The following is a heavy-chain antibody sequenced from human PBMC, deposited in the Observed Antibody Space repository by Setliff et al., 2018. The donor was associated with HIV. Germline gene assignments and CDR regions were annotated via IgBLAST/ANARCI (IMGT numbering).Heavy chain of an antibody. CDR3: ARRVVLSYGYYFDY. V-gene: IGHV4-39*01. J-gene: IGHJ4*02. CDR1: GGSVDSRDYY. Sequence: TSETLSLTCAVSGGSVDSRDYYWGWIRQHPGKGLEWIGSIYYSGSTYYNPSLKSRVTISVDTSKNQFSLKLSSVTAADTAVYHWARRVVLSYGYYFDYWGQGTLVTVSS. CDR2: IYYSGST. D-gene: IGHD2-15*01.